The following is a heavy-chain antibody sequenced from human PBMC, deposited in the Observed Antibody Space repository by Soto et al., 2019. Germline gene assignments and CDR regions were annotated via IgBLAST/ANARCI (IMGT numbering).Heavy chain of an antibody. Sequence: SETLSLTCTVSGGSISSYYWSWIRQPPGKGLEWSGYISYSGSTNYNPSLKSRVTISVDTSKNQFSLKLSSVTAADTAVYYCARPGGYYDFWSGIYYMDVWGKGTTVTVSS. D-gene: IGHD3-3*01. V-gene: IGHV4-59*08. CDR1: GGSISSYY. CDR2: ISYSGST. CDR3: ARPGGYYDFWSGIYYMDV. J-gene: IGHJ6*03.